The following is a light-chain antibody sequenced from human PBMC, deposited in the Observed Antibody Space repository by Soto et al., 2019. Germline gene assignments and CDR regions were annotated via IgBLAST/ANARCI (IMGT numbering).Light chain of an antibody. J-gene: IGKJ1*01. CDR2: SAS. CDR1: ESVSTN. CDR3: QQYNNGPWT. V-gene: IGKV3-15*01. Sequence: EVEITQSPATLSLAPGERVTLSCRASESVSTNLAWYQQKPGQAPRLLIYSASRGATGFPARFSGSGSGTDFTLTISSLQSEDFAVYYCQQYNNGPWTFGQGTKVDIK.